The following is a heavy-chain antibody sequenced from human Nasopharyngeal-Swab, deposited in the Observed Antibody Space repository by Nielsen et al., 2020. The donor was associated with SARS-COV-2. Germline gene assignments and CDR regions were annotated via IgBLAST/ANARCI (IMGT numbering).Heavy chain of an antibody. Sequence: GEPLKISCAASGFTFSRYGMHWVRQVPGKGLEWVAVLSNDGGDKYYADSVKGRFTISRDNSKNTLYLQMNSLRPEDTAVYYCAKDGEVAAARYYFDYWGQGTLVTVSS. CDR3: AKDGEVAAARYYFDY. D-gene: IGHD6-13*01. CDR1: GFTFSRYG. J-gene: IGHJ4*02. CDR2: LSNDGGDK. V-gene: IGHV3-30*18.